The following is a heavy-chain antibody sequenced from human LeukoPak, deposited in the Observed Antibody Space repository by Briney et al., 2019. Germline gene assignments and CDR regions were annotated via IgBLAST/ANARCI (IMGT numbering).Heavy chain of an antibody. CDR1: GGSISSGNYY. D-gene: IGHD3-22*01. CDR3: ARGFYDRSGYYGADDY. CDR2: IYTRGST. Sequence: SETLSLTCTVSGGSISSGNYYWSWIRQPAGKGLEWIGRIYTRGSTNSNPSLKSRVTMSVDTSKNQISLKLSSVTAADTAVYYCARGFYDRSGYYGADDYWGQGTLVTVSS. J-gene: IGHJ4*02. V-gene: IGHV4-61*02.